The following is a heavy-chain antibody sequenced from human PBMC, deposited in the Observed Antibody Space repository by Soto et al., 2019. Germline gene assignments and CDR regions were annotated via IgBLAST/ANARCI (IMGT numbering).Heavy chain of an antibody. Sequence: QVQLVQSGAEVKKPGSSVKVSCKASGGTFSSYAISWVRQAPGQGLEWMGGIIPIFGTANYAQKFQGRVTNTADESTSTAYMELSSLRSEDTAVYYCAGVSSSTYPYYYYGMDVWGQGTTVTVSS. D-gene: IGHD6-13*01. V-gene: IGHV1-69*12. CDR3: AGVSSSTYPYYYYGMDV. CDR1: GGTFSSYA. J-gene: IGHJ6*02. CDR2: IIPIFGTA.